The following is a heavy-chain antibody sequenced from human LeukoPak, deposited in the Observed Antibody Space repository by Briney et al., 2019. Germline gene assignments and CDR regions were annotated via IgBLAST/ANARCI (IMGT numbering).Heavy chain of an antibody. CDR2: IYYSGST. J-gene: IGHJ6*03. CDR1: GGSISSYY. D-gene: IGHD3-3*01. V-gene: IGHV4-59*01. Sequence: SETLSLTCTVSGGSISSYYWSWIRQPPGKGLEWIGCIYYSGSTNYNPSLKSRVTISVDTSKNQFSLKLSSVTAADTAVYYCASATYYDFWSGPPYYYYYMDVWGKGTTVTVSS. CDR3: ASATYYDFWSGPPYYYYYMDV.